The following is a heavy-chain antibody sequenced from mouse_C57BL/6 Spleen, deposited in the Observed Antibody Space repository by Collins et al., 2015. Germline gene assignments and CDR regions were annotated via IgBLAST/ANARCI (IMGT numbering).Heavy chain of an antibody. CDR3: ARRGYYGSSYGLWFAY. Sequence: QVQLQQSGAELMKPGASVKLSCKATGYTFTGYWIEWVKQRPGHGLEWIGEILPGSGGTNYNEKFKGKATFTADTSSNTAYMQLSSLTTEDSAIYYCARRGYYGSSYGLWFAYWGQGTLVTVSA. CDR2: ILPGSGGT. V-gene: IGHV1-9*01. CDR1: GYTFTGYW. J-gene: IGHJ3*01. D-gene: IGHD1-1*01.